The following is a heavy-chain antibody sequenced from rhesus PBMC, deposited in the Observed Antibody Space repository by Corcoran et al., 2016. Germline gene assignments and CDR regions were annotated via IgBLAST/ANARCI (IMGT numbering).Heavy chain of an antibody. V-gene: IGHV4-122*02. D-gene: IGHD4-17*01. CDR3: ARQVTTSNRFDG. CDR1: GYSIRSGYG. Sequence: QVQLQESGPGLVKPSETLSLTCAVSGYSIRSGYGWSWIRQPPGKGLEWIRYISYSGSNSSTPSVKSGVTISIDTSKNRISLKLSSGTAADTAVYYCARQVTTSNRFDGWGPGVLVTVSS. CDR2: ISYSGSN. J-gene: IGHJ5-1*01.